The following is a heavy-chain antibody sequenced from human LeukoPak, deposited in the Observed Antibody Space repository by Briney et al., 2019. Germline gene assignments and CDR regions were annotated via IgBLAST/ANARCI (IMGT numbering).Heavy chain of an antibody. CDR1: GYTFTGYD. CDR2: MNPNSGNT. CDR3: ARNHYSSSWYFWFDP. D-gene: IGHD6-13*01. V-gene: IGHV1-8*01. Sequence: ASVKVSCKASGYTFTGYDINWVRQATGQGLEWMGWMNPNSGNTGYAQKFQGRVTMTRNTSISTAYMELSSLRSDDTAVYYCARNHYSSSWYFWFDPWGQGTLVTVSS. J-gene: IGHJ5*02.